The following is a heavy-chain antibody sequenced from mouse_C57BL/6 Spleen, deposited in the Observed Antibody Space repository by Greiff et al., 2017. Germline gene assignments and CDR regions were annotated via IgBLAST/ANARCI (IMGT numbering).Heavy chain of an antibody. V-gene: IGHV1-55*01. CDR2: IYPGSGST. Sequence: VQLQQSGPELVKPGASVKMSCKASGYTFTSYWITWVKQRPGQGLEWIGDIYPGSGSTNYNEKFKSKATLTVDTSSSTAYMQLSSLTSEDSAVYCCARGGSECGYWGQGTTLTVSS. CDR3: ARGGSECGY. CDR1: GYTFTSYW. J-gene: IGHJ2*01.